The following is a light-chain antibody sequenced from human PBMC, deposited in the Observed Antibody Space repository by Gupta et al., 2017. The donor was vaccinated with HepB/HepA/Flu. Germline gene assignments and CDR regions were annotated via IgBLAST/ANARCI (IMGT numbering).Light chain of an antibody. Sequence: EIVLTQSPATLSLSPGERATLSCRASQSVSSYVDWYQQKPGQAPRLLIYDASNSATGITDRFSGSGYGTDFTLTSSRRETEDSAVYHGQQCISSRTFGHGTKVDIK. J-gene: IGKJ3*01. CDR3: QQCISSRT. V-gene: IGKV3-11*01. CDR2: DAS. CDR1: QSVSSY.